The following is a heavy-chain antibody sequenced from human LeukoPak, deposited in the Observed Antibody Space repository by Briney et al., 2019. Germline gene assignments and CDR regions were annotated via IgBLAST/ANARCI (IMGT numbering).Heavy chain of an antibody. V-gene: IGHV4-59*01. CDR1: GGSISSYY. CDR3: ASSEYSSSSPDY. Sequence: SETLSLTCTVSGGSISSYYCSWIRQPPGKGLEWIGYIYYSGSTNYNPSLKSRVTISVDTSKNQFSLKLSSVTAADTAVYYCASSEYSSSSPDYWGQGTLVTVSS. J-gene: IGHJ4*02. CDR2: IYYSGST. D-gene: IGHD6-6*01.